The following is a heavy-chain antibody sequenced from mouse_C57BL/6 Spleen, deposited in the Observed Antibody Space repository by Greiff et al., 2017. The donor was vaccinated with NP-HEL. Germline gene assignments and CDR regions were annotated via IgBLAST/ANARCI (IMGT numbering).Heavy chain of an antibody. D-gene: IGHD1-1*01. V-gene: IGHV1-69*01. CDR3: AREALRSYFDY. Sequence: QVQLKQPGAELVMPGASVKLSCKASGYTFTSYWMHWVKQRPGQGLEWIGEIDPSDSYTNYNQKFKGKSTLTVDKSSSTAYMQLSSLTSEDSAVYYCAREALRSYFDYWGQGTTLTVSS. CDR1: GYTFTSYW. J-gene: IGHJ2*01. CDR2: IDPSDSYT.